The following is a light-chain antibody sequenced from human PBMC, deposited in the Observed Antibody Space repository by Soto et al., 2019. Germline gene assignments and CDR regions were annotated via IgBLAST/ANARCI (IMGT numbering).Light chain of an antibody. CDR3: QQYDNLPLT. J-gene: IGKJ4*01. V-gene: IGKV1-33*01. CDR1: QDISNY. Sequence: DIQMPQSPSSLSASVGDRVTITCQASQDISNYLNWYQQKPVKAPKLLIYDASNLETGVPSRFSGSGSGTDFTFTISSPQPEDIATYYCQQYDNLPLTVGGGTKVEIK. CDR2: DAS.